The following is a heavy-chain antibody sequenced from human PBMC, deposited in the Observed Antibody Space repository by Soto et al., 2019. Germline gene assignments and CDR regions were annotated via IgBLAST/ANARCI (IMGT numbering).Heavy chain of an antibody. D-gene: IGHD6-13*01. CDR3: SIYGRRRNSWSPHAFEI. J-gene: IGHJ3*02. V-gene: IGHV5-51*01. Sequence: PQKVLSKGAGYSFTSYWIGWIRKMPGKGLEWMGIVYPGDSDTRYSPSFHGQVTISADKSISTAYLQWTSLKASDTATYYWSIYGRRRNSWSPHAFEIWGQGTMVTVSS. CDR1: GYSFTSYW. CDR2: VYPGDSDT.